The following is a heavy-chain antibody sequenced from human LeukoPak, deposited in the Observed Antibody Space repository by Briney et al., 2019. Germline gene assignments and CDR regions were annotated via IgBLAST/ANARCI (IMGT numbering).Heavy chain of an antibody. CDR1: GGSISSYY. CDR3: ARSSRGEIGGWGY. Sequence: SETLSLTCTVSGGSISSYYWSWIRQPPGKGLEWIGYIYYSGSTNYNPSLKSRVTISVDTSKNQFSLKLSSVTAADTAVYSCARSSRGEIGGWGYWGQGTLVAVSS. D-gene: IGHD3-16*01. CDR2: IYYSGST. J-gene: IGHJ4*02. V-gene: IGHV4-59*01.